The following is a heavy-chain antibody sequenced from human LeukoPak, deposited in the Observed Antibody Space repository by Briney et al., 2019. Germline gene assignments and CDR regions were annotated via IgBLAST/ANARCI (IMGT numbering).Heavy chain of an antibody. Sequence: GRSLRLSCAASGFTFDDYAMHWVRQAPGKGLEWVSGISWNSGSIGYADSVKGRFTISRDNAKNSLYPQMNSLRSEDTAVHYCATDLRLNWFDPWGQGTLVTVSS. CDR3: ATDLRLNWFDP. CDR2: ISWNSGSI. J-gene: IGHJ5*02. V-gene: IGHV3-9*01. D-gene: IGHD5-12*01. CDR1: GFTFDDYA.